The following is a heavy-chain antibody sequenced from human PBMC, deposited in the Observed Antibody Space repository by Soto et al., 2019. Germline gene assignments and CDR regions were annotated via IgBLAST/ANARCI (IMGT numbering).Heavy chain of an antibody. Sequence: EVQLFESGGGLVQPGGSLRLSCAASGFTFSSYGMTWVRQAPGKGLEWDSFSSATGAGTYYAGPVKGRFTISRDNSKNALYLQMPCLRADDTAVYYCAKDRRAGGNYGFYSDFWGQGALVIVSS. CDR3: AKDRRAGGNYGFYSDF. V-gene: IGHV3-23*01. J-gene: IGHJ4*02. CDR1: GFTFSSYG. D-gene: IGHD1-7*01. CDR2: SSATGAGT.